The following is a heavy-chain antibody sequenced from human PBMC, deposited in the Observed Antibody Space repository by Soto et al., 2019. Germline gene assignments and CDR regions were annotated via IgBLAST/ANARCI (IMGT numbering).Heavy chain of an antibody. V-gene: IGHV1-8*01. D-gene: IGHD3-10*01. CDR1: GCTFTSYD. Sequence: AASGKVSCKASGCTFTSYDINWVRQATGQGLEWMGWMNPNSGNTGYAQKFQGRVTMTRNTSISTAYMELSSLRSEDTAVYYCARGSTMVRGVREHHLDYRGQGTLVTVSS. CDR2: MNPNSGNT. CDR3: ARGSTMVRGVREHHLDY. J-gene: IGHJ4*02.